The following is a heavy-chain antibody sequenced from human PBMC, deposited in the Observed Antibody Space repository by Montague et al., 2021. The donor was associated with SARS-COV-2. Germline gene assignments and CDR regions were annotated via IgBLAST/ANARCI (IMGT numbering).Heavy chain of an antibody. J-gene: IGHJ4*02. D-gene: IGHD6-19*01. CDR3: ARQSGRLWGIGVAGDFDY. V-gene: IGHV4-59*08. CDR2: IYYSGST. Sequence: SETLSLTCTVSGGSISSYYWSWIRQPPGKGLEWIGYIYYSGSTXXXPSXXXRVTISVDTSKNQFSLKLSSVTAADTAVYYCARQSGRLWGIGVAGDFDYWGQGTLVTVSS. CDR1: GGSISSYY.